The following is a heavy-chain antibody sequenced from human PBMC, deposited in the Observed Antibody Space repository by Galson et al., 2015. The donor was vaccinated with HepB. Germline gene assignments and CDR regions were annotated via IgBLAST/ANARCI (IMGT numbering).Heavy chain of an antibody. CDR3: AKTYYDTPGGIGAFDY. V-gene: IGHV3-30*18. CDR1: GFTFSSYG. J-gene: IGHJ4*02. Sequence: SLRLSCAASGFTFSSYGMHWVRQAPGKGLEWVAVISYDGSNKYYADSVKGRFTISRDNSKNTLYLQMNSLRAEDTAVYYCAKTYYDTPGGIGAFDYWGRGTLVTVSS. D-gene: IGHD3-9*01. CDR2: ISYDGSNK.